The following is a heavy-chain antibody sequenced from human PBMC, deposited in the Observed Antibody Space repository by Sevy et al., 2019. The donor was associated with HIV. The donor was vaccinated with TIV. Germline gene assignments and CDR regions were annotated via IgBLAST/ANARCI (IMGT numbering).Heavy chain of an antibody. CDR3: ARRNDFDI. CDR1: GGSINSDH. J-gene: IGHJ3*02. Sequence: SETLSLTYTVSGGSINSDHWNWIRQPPGKGLEWIGYVYYTGGTNYNPSLKNRVTISVDRTKNQFSLKLTSVTAADTAGYYCARRNDFDIWAKGQWSPSPQ. V-gene: IGHV4-59*08. CDR2: VYYTGGT.